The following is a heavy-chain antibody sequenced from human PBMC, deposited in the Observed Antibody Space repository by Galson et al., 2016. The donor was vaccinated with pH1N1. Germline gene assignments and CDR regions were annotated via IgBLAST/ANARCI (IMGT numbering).Heavy chain of an antibody. V-gene: IGHV3-53*01. D-gene: IGHD4-17*01. CDR1: GFTVSSNY. CDR3: ASKLYGDPNY. Sequence: SLRLSCAASGFTVSSNYMSWVRQAPGKGLEWVSIVYSGGNTYYADSVRGRFTISRDNAKNSLFLQMNSLRVEDTAVYYCASKLYGDPNYWGQGALVTVSS. CDR2: VYSGGNT. J-gene: IGHJ4*02.